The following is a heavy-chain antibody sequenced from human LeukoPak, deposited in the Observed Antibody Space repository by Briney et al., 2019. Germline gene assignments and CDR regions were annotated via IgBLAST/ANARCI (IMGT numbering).Heavy chain of an antibody. V-gene: IGHV4-34*01. Sequence: KSSGTLSLTCAVYGGSFSGYYWSWIRQPPGKGLEWIGEINHSGSTNYNPSLKSRVTISVDTSKNQFSLKLSSVTAADTAVYFCARSPHIWFAERGWFDPWGQGTLVTVSS. D-gene: IGHD3-10*01. J-gene: IGHJ5*02. CDR2: INHSGST. CDR3: ARSPHIWFAERGWFDP. CDR1: GGSFSGYY.